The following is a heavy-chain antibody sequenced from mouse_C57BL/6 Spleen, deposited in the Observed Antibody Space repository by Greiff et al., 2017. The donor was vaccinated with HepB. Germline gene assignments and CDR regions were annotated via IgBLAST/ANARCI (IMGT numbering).Heavy chain of an antibody. Sequence: VQLQESGAELVRPGASVTLSCKASGYTFTDYEMHWVKQTPVHGLEWIGAIDPETGGTAYNQKFKGKAILTADKSSSTAYMELRSLTSEDSAVYYCTRPNYYGSSYYFDYWGQGTTLTVSS. J-gene: IGHJ2*01. D-gene: IGHD1-1*01. CDR3: TRPNYYGSSYYFDY. CDR2: IDPETGGT. CDR1: GYTFTDYE. V-gene: IGHV1-15*01.